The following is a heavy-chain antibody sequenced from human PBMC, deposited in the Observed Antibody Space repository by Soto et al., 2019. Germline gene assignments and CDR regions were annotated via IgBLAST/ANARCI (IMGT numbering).Heavy chain of an antibody. CDR2: IFPLLAMV. CDR1: GGDLTNSG. D-gene: IGHD6-13*01. Sequence: QVHLVQSGAEMKKPGSSVKVSCKVSGGDLTNSGISWVRQAPGQGLEWMGGIFPLLAMVDYSQKFQGRVTITADESTNTAYMDLGSLKSYDTAVYYCAKEDAAGFKSWGQGTLVIVSS. J-gene: IGHJ4*02. V-gene: IGHV1-69*04. CDR3: AKEDAAGFKS.